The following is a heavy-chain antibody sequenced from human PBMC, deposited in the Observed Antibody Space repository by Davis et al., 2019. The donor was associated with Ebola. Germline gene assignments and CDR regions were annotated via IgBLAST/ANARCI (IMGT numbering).Heavy chain of an antibody. J-gene: IGHJ5*02. CDR2: IYYSGST. D-gene: IGHD2-2*01. V-gene: IGHV4-39*01. Sequence: MPSETLSLTCTVSGGSISSSSYYWGWIRQPPGKGLEWIGSIYYSGSTYYNPSLKSRVTISVDTSKNQFSLKLSSVTAADTAVYYCARKPARWENWFDPWGQGILVTVSS. CDR1: GGSISSSSYY. CDR3: ARKPARWENWFDP.